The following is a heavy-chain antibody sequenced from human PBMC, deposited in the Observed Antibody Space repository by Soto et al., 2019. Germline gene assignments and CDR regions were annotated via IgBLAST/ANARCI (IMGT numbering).Heavy chain of an antibody. J-gene: IGHJ3*02. D-gene: IGHD3-3*01. CDR1: GYTFTSYV. V-gene: IGHV1-18*01. Sequence: GASVKVSCKASGYTFTSYVISWVRHAPGQGLEWMGWISAYNGNTNYAQKLQGRVTMTTDTSTSTAYMELRSLRSDDTAVYYCAREGEVTIFGVVYDAFDIWGQGTMVTVSS. CDR3: AREGEVTIFGVVYDAFDI. CDR2: ISAYNGNT.